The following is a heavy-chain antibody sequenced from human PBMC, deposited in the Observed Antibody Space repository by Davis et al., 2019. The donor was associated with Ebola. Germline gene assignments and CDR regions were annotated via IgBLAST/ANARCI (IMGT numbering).Heavy chain of an antibody. CDR1: GFTFSSYA. V-gene: IGHV3-23*01. Sequence: PGGSLRLSCAASGFTFSSYAMTWVRQAPGQAMARLPSATCTGCSTYYADSVKGRFTLSRDNSKNTLYLQMNSLRAEDKAVYYCAKDGNYYGSGSYYTTFDYWGEGTLVTVSA. J-gene: IGHJ4*02. CDR2: ATCTGCST. CDR3: AKDGNYYGSGSYYTTFDY. D-gene: IGHD3-10*01.